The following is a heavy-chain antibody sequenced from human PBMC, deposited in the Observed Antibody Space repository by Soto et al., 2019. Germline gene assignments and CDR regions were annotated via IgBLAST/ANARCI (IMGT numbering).Heavy chain of an antibody. CDR2: IYCSGST. CDR1: GGSISSYY. D-gene: IGHD2-15*01. J-gene: IGHJ6*02. CDR3: ARDRGYSSYYGMDV. V-gene: IGHV4-59*01. Sequence: PSETLSLTCTVSGGSISSYYWSWIRQPPGKGLEWIGYIYCSGSTNYNPSLKSRVTISVDTSKNQCSLKLSSVTAADTAVYYCARDRGYSSYYGMDVWGQGTTVTVSS.